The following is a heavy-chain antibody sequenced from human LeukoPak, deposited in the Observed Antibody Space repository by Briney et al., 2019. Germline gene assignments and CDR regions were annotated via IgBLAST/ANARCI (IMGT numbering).Heavy chain of an antibody. CDR2: IRYDGSNK. V-gene: IGHV3-30*02. CDR1: GFTFSSYG. D-gene: IGHD3-10*01. Sequence: GGSLRLSCAASGFTFSSYGMHWIRQAPGKGLEWVAFIRYDGSNKYYADSMKRRSTISRDNSKNTLLLQMNSLSADDTAVYYCAKHLYYGSGSYHPDSDYWGEGTLVTVSS. J-gene: IGHJ4*02. CDR3: AKHLYYGSGSYHPDSDY.